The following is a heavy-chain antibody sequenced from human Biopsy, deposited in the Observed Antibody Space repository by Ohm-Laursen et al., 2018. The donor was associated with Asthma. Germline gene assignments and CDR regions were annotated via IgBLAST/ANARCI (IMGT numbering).Heavy chain of an antibody. Sequence: LSLTCAVSGGSISSGGYSWSWIPQPPGKGLEWIGYIYHSGSTYYNPSLKSRVTISVDRSKNQFSLKLSSVTAADTAVYYCVRVKDGYNFDYWGQGTLVTVSS. CDR2: IYHSGST. D-gene: IGHD5-24*01. CDR1: GGSISSGGYS. V-gene: IGHV4-30-2*01. J-gene: IGHJ4*02. CDR3: VRVKDGYNFDY.